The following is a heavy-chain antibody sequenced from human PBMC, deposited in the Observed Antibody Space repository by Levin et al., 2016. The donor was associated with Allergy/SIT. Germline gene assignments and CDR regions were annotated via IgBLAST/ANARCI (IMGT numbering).Heavy chain of an antibody. V-gene: IGHV3-21*01. J-gene: IGHJ5*02. Sequence: GESLKISCAASGFTFSSYSMNWVRQAPGKGLEWVSSISSSSSYIYYADSVKGRFTISRDNAKNSLYLQMNSLRAEDTAVYYCARHAYYYDSSGYYYGDIGWFDPWGQGTLVTVSS. CDR2: ISSSSSYI. CDR1: GFTFSSYS. D-gene: IGHD3-22*01. CDR3: ARHAYYYDSSGYYYGDIGWFDP.